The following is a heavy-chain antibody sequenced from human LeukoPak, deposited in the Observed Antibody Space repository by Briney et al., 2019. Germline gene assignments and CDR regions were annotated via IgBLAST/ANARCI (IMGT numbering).Heavy chain of an antibody. CDR3: ASSAPNGDYYYYYMDV. CDR1: GGSISSGDYY. V-gene: IGHV4-30-4*08. CDR2: IYYSGST. Sequence: PSETLSLTCTVSGGSISSGDYYWSWIRQPPGKGLEWLGYIYYSGSTYYNPSLKSRVTISVDTSKNQFSLKLSSVTAADTAVYYCASSAPNGDYYYYYMDVWGKGTTVTVSS. J-gene: IGHJ6*03. D-gene: IGHD3-10*01.